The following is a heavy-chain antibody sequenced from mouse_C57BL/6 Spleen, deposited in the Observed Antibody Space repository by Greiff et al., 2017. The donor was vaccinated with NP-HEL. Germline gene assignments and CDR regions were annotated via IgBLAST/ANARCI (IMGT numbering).Heavy chain of an antibody. CDR1: GFNITDYY. J-gene: IGHJ2*01. Sequence: VQLQQSGAELVKPGASVKLSCTASGFNITDYYMHWVKQRTEQGLEWIGRIDPEDGETKYDPKFQGKATMTADTSSNTAYLQLSSLTSEDTAVYYYARHGSSYFDYWGQGTTLTVSS. V-gene: IGHV14-2*01. CDR3: ARHGSSYFDY. CDR2: IDPEDGET. D-gene: IGHD1-1*01.